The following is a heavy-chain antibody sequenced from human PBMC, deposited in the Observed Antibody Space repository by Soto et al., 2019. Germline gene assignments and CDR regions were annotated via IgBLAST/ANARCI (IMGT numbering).Heavy chain of an antibody. CDR3: AIDLVAAAGASWAGNRLDP. D-gene: IGHD6-13*01. CDR1: GFTFSTYA. Sequence: QVQLVESGGGVVQPGVSLRLSCAASGFTFSTYAMYWVRQAPGEGLEWVAVISYDGNNNYYTDSVKGRFTISRDNSKNTLYRQRNNLRAEDTALYYCAIDLVAAAGASWAGNRLDPWGQGTLVTVSS. V-gene: IGHV3-30-3*01. CDR2: ISYDGNNN. J-gene: IGHJ5*02.